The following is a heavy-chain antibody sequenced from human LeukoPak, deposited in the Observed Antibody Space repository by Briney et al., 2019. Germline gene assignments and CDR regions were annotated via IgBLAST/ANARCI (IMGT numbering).Heavy chain of an antibody. V-gene: IGHV1-8*02. CDR3: ARMHYYDSGGSNWFDP. CDR2: MNPNSGDT. CDR1: GYTFTSYG. D-gene: IGHD3-10*01. J-gene: IGHJ5*02. Sequence: ASVKVSCKASGYTFTSYGISWVRQAPGQGLEWMGWMNPNSGDTGYAHKFQGRVTMTANTSINTAYMELSSLRSEDTAVYYCARMHYYDSGGSNWFDPWGQGTLVTVSS.